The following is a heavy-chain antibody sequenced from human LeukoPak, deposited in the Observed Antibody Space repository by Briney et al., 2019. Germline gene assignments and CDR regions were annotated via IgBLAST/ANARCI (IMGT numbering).Heavy chain of an antibody. CDR2: IYFSGTT. CDR3: ASSQYPIAAADNWFAP. Sequence: SDTLSLTCTVSGGSVSSANNYWGWIRQTPGKGLEWIGTIYFSGTTYYNPSLKSRVTMSVDTSKNQFSLRLGSVTAADTAVYYCASSQYPIAAADNWFAPWGQGSLVTVSS. CDR1: GGSVSSANNY. J-gene: IGHJ5*02. V-gene: IGHV4-39*01. D-gene: IGHD6-13*01.